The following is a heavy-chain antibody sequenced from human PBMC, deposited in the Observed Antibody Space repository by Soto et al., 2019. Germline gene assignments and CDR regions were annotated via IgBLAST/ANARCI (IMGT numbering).Heavy chain of an antibody. D-gene: IGHD6-19*01. Sequence: SVKGRFTISRDNSKNTLFLQMNSLRAEDTARYYCARGGAVASSWYFDLWGRGTLLTVSS. V-gene: IGHV3-30*01. J-gene: IGHJ2*01. CDR3: ARGGAVASSWYFDL.